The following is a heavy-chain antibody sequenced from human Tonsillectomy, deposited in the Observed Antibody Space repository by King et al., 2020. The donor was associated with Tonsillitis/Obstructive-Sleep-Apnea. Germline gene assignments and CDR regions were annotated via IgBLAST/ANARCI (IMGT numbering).Heavy chain of an antibody. Sequence: VQLVESGGGLVKPGGSLRLSCAASGLTFSDYYMSWMRQAPGKGLEWVSYISSSSTYKNYADSVKGRFTIPRDNAKSTLYLKMNSLRAEDTAVYYCARDLISSAVRTWGDYDDWGQGTLVTVSP. CDR2: ISSSSTYK. CDR1: GLTFSDYY. J-gene: IGHJ4*02. V-gene: IGHV3-11*05. CDR3: ARDLISSAVRTWGDYDD. D-gene: IGHD3-10*01.